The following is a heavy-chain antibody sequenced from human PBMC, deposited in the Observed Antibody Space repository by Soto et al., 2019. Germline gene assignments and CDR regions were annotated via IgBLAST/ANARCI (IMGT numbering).Heavy chain of an antibody. Sequence: GGSLSLSCVASGFTVSSHYMTWVRQTPGKGLEWVSIIYASDSTFYADSVKGRFTISRDNSKNTVYLQLNSLRAEDTAVYYCATPVTRLIAFDLWGQGTMVTVSS. D-gene: IGHD4-17*01. CDR2: IYASDST. J-gene: IGHJ3*01. V-gene: IGHV3-53*01. CDR1: GFTVSSHY. CDR3: ATPVTRLIAFDL.